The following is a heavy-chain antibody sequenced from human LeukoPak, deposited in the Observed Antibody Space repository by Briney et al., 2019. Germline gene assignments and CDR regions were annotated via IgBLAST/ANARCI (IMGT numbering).Heavy chain of an antibody. D-gene: IGHD2-15*01. CDR1: GGTFISYA. J-gene: IGHJ4*02. V-gene: IGHV1-69*05. CDR2: IIPIFGTA. CDR3: ARAYCSGGSCYSEGYYFDY. Sequence: ASVKVSCKASGGTFISYAISWVRQAPGQGLEWMGGIIPIFGTANYAQKFQGRVTITTDESTSTAYMELSSLRSEDTAVYYCARAYCSGGSCYSEGYYFDYWGQGTLVTASS.